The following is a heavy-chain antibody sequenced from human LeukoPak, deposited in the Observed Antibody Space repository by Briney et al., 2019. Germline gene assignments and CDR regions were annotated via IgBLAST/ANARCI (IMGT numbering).Heavy chain of an antibody. J-gene: IGHJ4*02. V-gene: IGHV3-23*01. D-gene: IGHD3-3*01. CDR3: AKPPYDFWSGYTTNFDY. CDR2: ISGSGGST. CDR1: GFTFSSYA. Sequence: PGGSLRLSCAASGFTFSSYAMSWVRQAPGKGLEWVSAISGSGGSTYYADSVKGRFTISRDNSKNTLYLQMNSLRAEDTAVYYCAKPPYDFWSGYTTNFDYWGQGTLVTVSS.